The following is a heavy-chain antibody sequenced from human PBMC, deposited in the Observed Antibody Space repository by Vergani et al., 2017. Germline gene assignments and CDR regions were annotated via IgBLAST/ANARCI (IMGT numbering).Heavy chain of an antibody. CDR1: GFTFSNAW. D-gene: IGHD4-17*01. Sequence: EVQLLESGGGLVQPGGSLRLSCAASGFTFSNAWMSWVRQAPGKGLEWVGRIKSKTDGGTTDYAAPVKGRFTISRDDSKNTLYLQMNSLKTEDTAVYYCARISAVTTSGWSWFDPWGQGTLVTVSS. CDR2: IKSKTDGGTT. CDR3: ARISAVTTSGWSWFDP. V-gene: IGHV3-15*01. J-gene: IGHJ5*02.